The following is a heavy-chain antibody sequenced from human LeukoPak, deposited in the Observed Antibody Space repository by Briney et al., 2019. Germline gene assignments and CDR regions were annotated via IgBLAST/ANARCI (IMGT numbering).Heavy chain of an antibody. CDR1: GFTFLSSP. CDR2: IVVGSGNT. V-gene: IGHV1-58*02. J-gene: IGHJ4*02. Sequence: GASVKVSCKASGFTFLSSPMHWVRQARGQRLEWIGWIVVGSGNTNYAQKFQGRVTITRDMSTSTAYMELSSLRSEDTAVYYCATGSGWYSPDYWGQGTLATVSS. CDR3: ATGSGWYSPDY. D-gene: IGHD6-19*01.